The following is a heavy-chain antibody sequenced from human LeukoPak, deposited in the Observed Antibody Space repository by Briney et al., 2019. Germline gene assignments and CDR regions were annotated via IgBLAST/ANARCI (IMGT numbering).Heavy chain of an antibody. J-gene: IGHJ6*03. D-gene: IGHD5-18*01. CDR1: GFTFSSYG. CDR2: ISGSGGST. V-gene: IGHV3-23*01. Sequence: PGGTLRLSCAASGFTFSSYGMSWVRQAPGKGLEWVSAISGSGGSTYYTDSVKGRFTISRDNSKNTLYLQMNSLRAEDTAVYYCAKSGIQLWLSLSKSYYYYYYMDVWGKGTTVTISS. CDR3: AKSGIQLWLSLSKSYYYYYYMDV.